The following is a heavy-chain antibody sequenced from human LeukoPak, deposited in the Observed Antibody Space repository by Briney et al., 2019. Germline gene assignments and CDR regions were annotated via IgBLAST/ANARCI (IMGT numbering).Heavy chain of an antibody. V-gene: IGHV3-11*01. D-gene: IGHD2-21*02. Sequence: GGSLRLSCAASGFTFSDYNMRWIRQAPGKGLEWVSSISRSGSTKYYADSVKGRFTISRDNAKNSLFLQMNSLRAEDTAVYYCASGCGGDCYGPYYYYYYMDVWGKGTTVTISS. CDR1: GFTFSDYN. J-gene: IGHJ6*03. CDR3: ASGCGGDCYGPYYYYYYMDV. CDR2: ISRSGSTK.